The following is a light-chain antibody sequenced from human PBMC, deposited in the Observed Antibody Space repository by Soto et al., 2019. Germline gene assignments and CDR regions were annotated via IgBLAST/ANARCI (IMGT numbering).Light chain of an antibody. CDR2: DVS. Sequence: QSALTQPASVSGSPGQSITISCTGTSSDVGGYNYVSWYQQHPGKAPKLMIYDVSNRPSGVSNRFSGSKSGNTASLTISGLQAEDEPDYYCSSYTSSSTPLVFGGGTQLTVL. CDR1: SSDVGGYNY. V-gene: IGLV2-14*01. J-gene: IGLJ2*01. CDR3: SSYTSSSTPLV.